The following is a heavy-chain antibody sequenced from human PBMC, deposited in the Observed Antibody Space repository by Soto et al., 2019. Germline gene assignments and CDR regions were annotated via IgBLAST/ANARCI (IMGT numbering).Heavy chain of an antibody. J-gene: IGHJ4*02. Sequence: SGPTLVNPTQTLTLTCTFSGFSLSTTGVGVSWIRQPPGKALEWLALIYWHDDKRYSASLKSRLTITKDTSKNQVVLTMTNMDPVDTATYYCAHRGGAAVGLYYFDYWGRGALVTVSS. CDR1: GFSLSTTGVG. V-gene: IGHV2-5*01. D-gene: IGHD6-13*01. CDR3: AHRGGAAVGLYYFDY. CDR2: IYWHDDK.